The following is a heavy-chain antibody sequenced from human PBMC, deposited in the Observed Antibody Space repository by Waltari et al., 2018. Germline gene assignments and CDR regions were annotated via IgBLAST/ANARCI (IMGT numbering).Heavy chain of an antibody. D-gene: IGHD3-22*01. CDR2: LTPFNGNT. Sequence: QTQLVQSGAEVTKPGSPVKVSCKASGYTLTYGHVHGVRQAPGQALEWMGWLTPFNGNTSYAQSLRDRITLTRDTSVGGVDRELKNLRAEDTGTYYGARDNGGYHHWWFAQWGRGSPLTVSS. J-gene: IGHJ2*01. V-gene: IGHV1-45*02. CDR1: GYTLTYGH. CDR3: ARDNGGYHHWWFAQ.